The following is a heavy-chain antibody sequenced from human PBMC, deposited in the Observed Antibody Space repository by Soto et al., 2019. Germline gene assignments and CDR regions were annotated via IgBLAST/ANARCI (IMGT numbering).Heavy chain of an antibody. D-gene: IGHD3-16*02. CDR2: IWYDGSNK. CDR1: GFTFSSYG. J-gene: IGHJ6*02. Sequence: VGSLRLSCAASGFTFSSYGMHWVRKAPGKGLEWVAVIWYDGSNKYYADSVKGRFIISRDNSKNTLYLQMNSLRAEDTAVYYCARAEGYTFGGVIVGIPNYYYYGMDVWGQGTTVTVSS. V-gene: IGHV3-33*01. CDR3: ARAEGYTFGGVIVGIPNYYYYGMDV.